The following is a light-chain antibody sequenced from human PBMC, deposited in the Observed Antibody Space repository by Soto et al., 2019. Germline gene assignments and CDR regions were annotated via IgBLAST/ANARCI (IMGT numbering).Light chain of an antibody. CDR3: QQYDNWPPCT. CDR1: QSVSRF. CDR2: DTS. Sequence: EIVMTQSPATLSVSPGERVTLSCRASQSVSRFLAWYQQRPGQAPRLLIYDTSTRATVVPARFSGSGSGTKFSLTISSLQSEDFAVYYCQQYDNWPPCTFGQGTKLEVK. V-gene: IGKV3-15*01. J-gene: IGKJ2*02.